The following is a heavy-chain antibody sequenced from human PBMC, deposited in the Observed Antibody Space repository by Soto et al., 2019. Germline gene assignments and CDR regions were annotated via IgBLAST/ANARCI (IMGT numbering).Heavy chain of an antibody. D-gene: IGHD3-22*01. V-gene: IGHV1-8*01. J-gene: IGHJ4*02. CDR3: AFGRNSSPRHYAFDY. CDR1: GYTFTSYD. CDR2: MNPNSGNT. Sequence: ASVKVSCKASGYTFTSYDINWVRQATGQGLEWMGWMNPNSGNTGYAQKYQGRVTMTRNTSISTAYMELSSLRSEDTAVYYCAFGRNSSPRHYAFDYWGQGTLVTVST.